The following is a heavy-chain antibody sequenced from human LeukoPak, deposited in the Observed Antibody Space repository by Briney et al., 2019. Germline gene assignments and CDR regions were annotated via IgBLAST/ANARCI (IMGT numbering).Heavy chain of an antibody. V-gene: IGHV3-11*01. J-gene: IGHJ3*02. CDR1: GFTFSSYA. D-gene: IGHD4-23*01. CDR3: ASPELRLRSRIAFDI. CDR2: ISSSGSTI. Sequence: GGSLRLSCAASGFTFSSYAMSWIRQAPGKGLEWVSYISSSGSTIYYADSVKGRFTISRDNAKNSLYLQMNSLRAEDTAVYYCASPELRLRSRIAFDIWGQGTMVTVSS.